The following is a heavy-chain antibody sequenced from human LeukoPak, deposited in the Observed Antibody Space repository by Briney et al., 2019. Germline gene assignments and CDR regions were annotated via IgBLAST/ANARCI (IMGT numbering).Heavy chain of an antibody. CDR2: IYPRDGST. D-gene: IGHD3-9*01. CDR3: ATVFPNQNWLPWFDP. J-gene: IGHJ5*02. Sequence: ASVKVSFKASGYTFTSNYIHWVRQAPGQGLEWMGMIYPRDGSTSYAQKFQGRVTVTRDTSTSTVHMELSGLRSEDTAVYYCATVFPNQNWLPWFDPWGQGTLVTVSS. CDR1: GYTFTSNY. V-gene: IGHV1-46*01.